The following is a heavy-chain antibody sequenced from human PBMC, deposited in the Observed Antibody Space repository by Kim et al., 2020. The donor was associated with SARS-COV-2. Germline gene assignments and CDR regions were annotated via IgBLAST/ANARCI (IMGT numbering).Heavy chain of an antibody. Sequence: SETLSLTCTVSGGSMNHFHWTWIRQSPGRGLEWIGYVFDSETTNYNPSLQSRVSMSIDTSKNQVSLKVRSVTAADTAAYYCARGRDGYNYDFDSWGQGILVTVSS. CDR1: GGSMNHFH. CDR3: ARGRDGYNYDFDS. V-gene: IGHV4-59*13. D-gene: IGHD2-21*01. CDR2: VFDSETT. J-gene: IGHJ4*02.